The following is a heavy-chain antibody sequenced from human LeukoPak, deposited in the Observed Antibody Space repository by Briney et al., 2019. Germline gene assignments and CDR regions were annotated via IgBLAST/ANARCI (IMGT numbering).Heavy chain of an antibody. D-gene: IGHD1-14*01. V-gene: IGHV3-48*04. CDR2: ISSSGSTI. CDR3: ARAVSGYNPSDY. CDR1: GFTFSSYA. Sequence: GGSLRLSCAASGFTFSSYAMTWVRQAPGKGLEWVSYISSSGSTIYYADSVKGRFTIARDNAKNSLYLQMNSLRAEDTAVYYCARAVSGYNPSDYWGQGTLVTVSS. J-gene: IGHJ4*02.